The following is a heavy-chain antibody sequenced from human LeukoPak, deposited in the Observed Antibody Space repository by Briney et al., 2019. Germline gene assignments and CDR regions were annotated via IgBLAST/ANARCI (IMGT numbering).Heavy chain of an antibody. CDR1: GFTFSSYG. CDR3: ATYYYDTPY. V-gene: IGHV3-33*03. CDR2: MWSNEGHK. Sequence: GGSLRLSCAASGFTFSSYGMHWVRQRPGKGLEWVTVMWSNEGHKYYADSVKGRFTISRDNAKNSLYLQMNSLRAEDTAVYYCATYYYDTPYWGQGTLVTVSS. D-gene: IGHD3-22*01. J-gene: IGHJ4*02.